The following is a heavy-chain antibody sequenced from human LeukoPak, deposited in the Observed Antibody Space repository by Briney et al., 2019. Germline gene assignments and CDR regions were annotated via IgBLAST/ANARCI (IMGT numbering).Heavy chain of an antibody. V-gene: IGHV4-34*01. J-gene: IGHJ3*02. CDR1: GGSFSGYY. CDR3: ARLYRATDAFDI. Sequence: SETLPLTCAVYGGSFSGYYWSWIRQPPGKGLEWIGEINHGGSTNYNPSLKSRVTISVDTSKNQFSLKLSSVTAADTAVYYCARLYRATDAFDIWGQGTMVTVSS. D-gene: IGHD1-26*01. CDR2: INHGGST.